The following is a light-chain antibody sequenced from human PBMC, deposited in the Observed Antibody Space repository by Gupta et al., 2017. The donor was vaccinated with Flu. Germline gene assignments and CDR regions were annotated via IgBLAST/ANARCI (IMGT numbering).Light chain of an antibody. V-gene: IGKV3-11*01. CDR3: QQHCNWHPYT. CDR1: QSVSSY. CDR2: AAS. J-gene: IGKJ2*01. Sequence: DIVLTQSPATLSLSPGERSTLSCRASQSVSSYLAWYQQKPCQAPRPLIYAASNRDTGIPARFSCSGCGKDFALTISSREPEDFAVYYCQQHCNWHPYTFGQGTKVDIK.